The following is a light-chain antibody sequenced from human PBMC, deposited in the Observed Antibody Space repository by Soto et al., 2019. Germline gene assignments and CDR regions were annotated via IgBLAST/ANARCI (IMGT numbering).Light chain of an antibody. CDR2: DVT. CDR1: SNDVGGYNY. J-gene: IGLJ1*01. Sequence: QSALTQPASVSGSPGQSIAISCTGTSNDVGGYNYVSWYQQHPVKAPQLIIYDVTNRPSGVSDRFSGSKSGNTASLTISGLQAEDEADYYCNSYTSSSTPYVFGTGTKLTVL. CDR3: NSYTSSSTPYV. V-gene: IGLV2-14*01.